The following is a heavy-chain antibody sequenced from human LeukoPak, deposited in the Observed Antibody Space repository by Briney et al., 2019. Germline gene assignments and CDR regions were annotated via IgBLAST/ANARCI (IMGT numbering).Heavy chain of an antibody. Sequence: GGSLRLSCAASGFTFSSYGMHWVRQAPGKGLEWVAVIWYDGSNKHYADSVKGRFTISRDNSKNTLYLQMNSLRAEDTAVYYCARGRDVWGSYRSYYFDYWGQGTLVTVSS. D-gene: IGHD3-16*02. CDR3: ARGRDVWGSYRSYYFDY. J-gene: IGHJ4*02. CDR2: IWYDGSNK. V-gene: IGHV3-33*01. CDR1: GFTFSSYG.